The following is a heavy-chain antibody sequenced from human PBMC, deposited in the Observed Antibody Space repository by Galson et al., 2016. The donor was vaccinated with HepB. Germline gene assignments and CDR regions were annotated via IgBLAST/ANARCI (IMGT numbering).Heavy chain of an antibody. CDR1: GFAFSNYG. Sequence: SLRLSCAACGFAFSNYGMHWVRQAPGKGLEWVAVISYDGGNKNYADSVKGRFTISRDKSKNTLYLQMNSLRAEDTAVYYCARQGGRGLDPWGQGTLVTVSS. CDR2: ISYDGGNK. J-gene: IGHJ5*02. CDR3: ARQGGRGLDP. V-gene: IGHV3-30*03. D-gene: IGHD3-10*01.